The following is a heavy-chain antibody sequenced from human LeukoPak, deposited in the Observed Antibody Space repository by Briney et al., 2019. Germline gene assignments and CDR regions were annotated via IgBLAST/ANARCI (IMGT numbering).Heavy chain of an antibody. D-gene: IGHD6-19*01. CDR1: GLTFSRHW. V-gene: IGHV3-7*03. J-gene: IGHJ4*02. CDR3: AKEPSSGRNPARYFDY. CDR2: IKHDGSEK. Sequence: GGSLRLSCAASGLTFSRHWMTWVRQAPGKGLEWVANIKHDGSEKNYVDSVKGRFTISRDNAKNSLYLQMNSLRAEDTAVYYCAKEPSSGRNPARYFDYWGQGALVTVSS.